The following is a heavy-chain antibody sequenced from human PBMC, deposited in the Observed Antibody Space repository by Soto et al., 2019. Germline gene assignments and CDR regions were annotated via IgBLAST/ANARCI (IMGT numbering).Heavy chain of an antibody. CDR3: ARLINDDDSSAYYARYFDL. D-gene: IGHD3-22*01. V-gene: IGHV4-30-4*01. CDR1: GGSISSGDYY. Sequence: PSETLSLTCSVSGGSISSGDYYWNWIRQPPGKGLEWIGHIYYSGSTYYNSSLKSRVTISLDTSKNQFSLKLSSVTAADTAVYYCARLINDDDSSAYYARYFDLWGRGTLVTVSS. CDR2: IYYSGST. J-gene: IGHJ2*01.